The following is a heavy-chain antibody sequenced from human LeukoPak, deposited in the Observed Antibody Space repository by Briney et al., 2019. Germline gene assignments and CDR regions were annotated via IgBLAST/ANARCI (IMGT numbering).Heavy chain of an antibody. CDR1: GYSLTSYY. CDR3: ARGAHIRIASYYYMDV. Sequence: GASVKVSCKASGYSLTSYYMHWMRQAPGQGLEWMGIINPSGGNTKYAQKFQGRVTMTRDMSASTVYMELSSLRSEDTALYYCARGAHIRIASYYYMDVWGKGTTVTVSS. CDR2: INPSGGNT. D-gene: IGHD2-15*01. V-gene: IGHV1-46*01. J-gene: IGHJ6*03.